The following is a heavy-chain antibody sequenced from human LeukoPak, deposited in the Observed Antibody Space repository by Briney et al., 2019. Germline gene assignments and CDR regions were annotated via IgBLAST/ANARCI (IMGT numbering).Heavy chain of an antibody. CDR3: ARSPRMTTSWDYFDY. J-gene: IGHJ4*02. Sequence: GASVKLSCKASGYTFTGYYMHWVRQAPGHGLEWVGWINPNRGGTNYAQKFQGWVTKSRDTYISTAYMELSRLRSDDTAVYYCARSPRMTTSWDYFDYWGQGTLVTVSS. D-gene: IGHD4-17*01. CDR2: INPNRGGT. CDR1: GYTFTGYY. V-gene: IGHV1-2*04.